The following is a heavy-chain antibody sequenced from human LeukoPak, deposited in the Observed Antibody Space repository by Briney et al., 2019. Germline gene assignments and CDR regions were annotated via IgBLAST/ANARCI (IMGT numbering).Heavy chain of an antibody. CDR1: GFTFSSYS. V-gene: IGHV3-48*04. J-gene: IGHJ4*02. Sequence: GGSLRLSCAASGFTFSSYSMNWVRQAPGKGLEWVSYISSSSSTIYYADSVKGRSTISRDNAKNSLYLQMNSLRAEDTAVYYCARDPTNVNDYYDSSGDPGYWGQGTLVTVSS. CDR3: ARDPTNVNDYYDSSGDPGY. D-gene: IGHD3-22*01. CDR2: ISSSSSTI.